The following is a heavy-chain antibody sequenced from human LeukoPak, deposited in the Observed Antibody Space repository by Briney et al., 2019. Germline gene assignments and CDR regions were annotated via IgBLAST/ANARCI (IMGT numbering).Heavy chain of an antibody. CDR1: GGTFSSYA. J-gene: IGHJ5*02. V-gene: IGHV1-69*13. Sequence: ASVKVSCKASGGTFSSYAISWVRQAPGQGLEWMGGIIPIFGTANYAQRFQGRVTITADESTSTAHMELSSLRSEDTAVYYCAREGSYGYSSGWYEDWFDPWGQGTLVTVSS. CDR3: AREGSYGYSSGWYEDWFDP. CDR2: IIPIFGTA. D-gene: IGHD6-19*01.